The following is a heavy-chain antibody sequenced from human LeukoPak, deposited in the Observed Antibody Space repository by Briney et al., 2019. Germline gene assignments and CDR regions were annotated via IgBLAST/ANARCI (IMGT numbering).Heavy chain of an antibody. D-gene: IGHD3-9*01. CDR2: INHSGST. CDR3: ARQGILTGYFHSFDY. Sequence: PSETLSLTCAVYGGSFSGYYWSWIRQPPGKGLEWIGEINHSGSTNYNPSLKSRVTISVDTSKNQFSLKLSSVTAADTAVYYCARQGILTGYFHSFDYRGQGTLVTVSS. CDR1: GGSFSGYY. J-gene: IGHJ4*02. V-gene: IGHV4-34*01.